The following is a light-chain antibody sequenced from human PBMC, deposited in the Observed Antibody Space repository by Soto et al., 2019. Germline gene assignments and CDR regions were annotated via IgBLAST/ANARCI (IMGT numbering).Light chain of an antibody. J-gene: IGLJ1*01. Sequence: LTQPASVSGSPGQSITISCTGTSSDVGAYNYVSWYQQYPGKAPKLMIYGVTNRPSGVSNRFSGSKTGNTASLTISGLQAEDEADYYCFSHRSGDSHVFGTGTKVT. CDR1: SSDVGAYNY. V-gene: IGLV2-14*01. CDR3: FSHRSGDSHV. CDR2: GVT.